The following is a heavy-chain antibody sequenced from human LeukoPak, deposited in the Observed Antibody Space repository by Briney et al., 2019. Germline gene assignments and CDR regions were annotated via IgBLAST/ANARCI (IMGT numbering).Heavy chain of an antibody. CDR1: GSTFSNYW. CDR2: INTDGSDT. D-gene: IGHD5-12*01. J-gene: IGHJ4*02. CDR3: ARRGEDGFGYRY. V-gene: IGHV3-74*01. Sequence: PGGSLRLSCVVSGSTFSNYWMHWVRQAPGKGLVWVSRINTDGSDTSYVKSVRGRFTVSRDNAKNTLYLQMNSLKSEDTAVYYCARRGEDGFGYRYWGQGTLVTVSS.